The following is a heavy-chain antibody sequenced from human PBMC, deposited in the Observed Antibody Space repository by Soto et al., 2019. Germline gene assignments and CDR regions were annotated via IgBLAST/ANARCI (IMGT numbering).Heavy chain of an antibody. CDR1: GYTFTSYD. V-gene: IGHV1-8*01. CDR2: MNPNSGNT. J-gene: IGHJ3*02. D-gene: IGHD6-13*01. Sequence: ASVKVSCKASGYTFTSYDINWVRQATGQGLEWMGWMNPNSGNTGYAQKFQGRVTMTRNTSISTAYMELSSLRSEDTAVYYCAVTDTTIAAAGYAFDIWGQGTMVTASS. CDR3: AVTDTTIAAAGYAFDI.